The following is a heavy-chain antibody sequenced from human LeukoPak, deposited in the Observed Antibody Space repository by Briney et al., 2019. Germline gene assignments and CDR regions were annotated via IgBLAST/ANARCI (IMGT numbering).Heavy chain of an antibody. CDR1: GVSISSYF. V-gene: IGHV4-39*01. CDR3: ARLLPDSIYYYMDV. CDR2: IYYSGST. J-gene: IGHJ6*03. D-gene: IGHD4-11*01. Sequence: SETLSLTCTVSGVSISSYFWGWIRQSPGKGLEWIGNIYYSGSTYYNPSLKSRVTISVDTSKNQFSLKLSSVTAADTAVYYCARLLPDSIYYYMDVWGKGTTVTVSS.